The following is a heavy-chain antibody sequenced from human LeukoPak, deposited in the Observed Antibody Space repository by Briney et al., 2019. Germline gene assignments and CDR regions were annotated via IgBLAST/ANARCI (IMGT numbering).Heavy chain of an antibody. V-gene: IGHV4-34*01. J-gene: IGHJ5*02. Sequence: SETLSLTCAVHGGSFSGYYWSWIRQPPGKGLEWIGEINHSGSTNYNPSLKSRVTISVDTSKNQFSLKLSSVTAADTAVYYCARGGSNNCSSTSCPNWFDPWGQGTLVTVSS. CDR3: ARGGSNNCSSTSCPNWFDP. CDR2: INHSGST. CDR1: GGSFSGYY. D-gene: IGHD2-2*01.